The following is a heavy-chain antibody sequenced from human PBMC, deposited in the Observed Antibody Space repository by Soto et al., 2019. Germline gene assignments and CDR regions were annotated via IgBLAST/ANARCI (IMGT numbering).Heavy chain of an antibody. V-gene: IGHV3-23*01. D-gene: IGHD1-1*01. CDR2: ISGSGGGT. J-gene: IGHJ4*02. CDR1: GFTFSSYA. Sequence: GALRLSCAASGFTFSSYAMSWVRQAPGKGLEWVSSISGSGGGTYYADSVKGRFTFSRDNSKNTLYLQMNSLRAEDTAVYYCAKFGMATTKRSPPYYIDYWGQGALVTVSS. CDR3: AKFGMATTKRSPPYYIDY.